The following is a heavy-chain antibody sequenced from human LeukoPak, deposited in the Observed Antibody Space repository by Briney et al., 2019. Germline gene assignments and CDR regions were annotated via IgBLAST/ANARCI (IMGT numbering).Heavy chain of an antibody. CDR2: INHSGST. J-gene: IGHJ4*02. V-gene: IGHV4-39*07. Sequence: SETLSLTCTVSGGSISSSSYYWGWIRQPPGKGLEWIGEINHSGSTNYNPSLKSRVTISVDTSKNQFSLKLSSVTAADTAVYYCARSPGGGSVVVPAAMASTRANFDYWGQGTLVTVSS. CDR3: ARSPGGGSVVVPAAMASTRANFDY. CDR1: GGSISSSSYY. D-gene: IGHD2-2*01.